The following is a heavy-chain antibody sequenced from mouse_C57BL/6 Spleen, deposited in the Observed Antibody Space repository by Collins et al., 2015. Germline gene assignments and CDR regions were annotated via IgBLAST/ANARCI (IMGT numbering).Heavy chain of an antibody. J-gene: IGHJ4*01. D-gene: IGHD2-3*01. CDR2: IRSKSNNYAT. V-gene: IGHV10-3*03. CDR1: GFTFNTYA. CDR3: VRERGGYYDGYAMDY. Sequence: EVQLVESGGGLVQPKGSLKLSCAASGFTFNTYAMHWVCQAPGKGLEWVARIRSKSNNYATYYADSVKDRFTISRDDSQSMLYLQMNNLKTEDTAMYYCVRERGGYYDGYAMDYWGQGTSVTVSS.